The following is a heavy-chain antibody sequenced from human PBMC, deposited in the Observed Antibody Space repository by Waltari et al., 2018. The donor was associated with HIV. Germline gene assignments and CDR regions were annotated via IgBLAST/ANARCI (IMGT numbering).Heavy chain of an antibody. D-gene: IGHD3-10*01. CDR2: IKQDGSGK. J-gene: IGHJ4*02. Sequence: EVQLVESGGGLVQPGGSLRLSCAASGFTFSSYWVSWVRQAPGKGRGWVVKIKQDGSGKYYVDSGDGRFTISRDNAENSLYLQMNSLRAEDTAVYYCARGGFYGSGSKVNWGQGTLVTVSS. V-gene: IGHV3-7*04. CDR1: GFTFSSYW. CDR3: ARGGFYGSGSKVN.